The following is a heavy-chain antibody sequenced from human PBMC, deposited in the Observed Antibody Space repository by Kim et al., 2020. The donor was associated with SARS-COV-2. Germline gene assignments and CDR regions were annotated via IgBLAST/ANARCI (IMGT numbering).Heavy chain of an antibody. CDR3: ASEIPAAQFDY. CDR2: ISYDGKNK. D-gene: IGHD6-13*01. CDR1: GFTFSAYT. V-gene: IGHV3-30*14. J-gene: IGHJ4*02. Sequence: GGSLRLSCAASGFTFSAYTMHWVRQAPGKGLEWVSLISYDGKNKYYADSVKGRFTISRDNSKNTLYLQMNGLRAEDTAVYYCASEIPAAQFDYWGQGPLVSVSS.